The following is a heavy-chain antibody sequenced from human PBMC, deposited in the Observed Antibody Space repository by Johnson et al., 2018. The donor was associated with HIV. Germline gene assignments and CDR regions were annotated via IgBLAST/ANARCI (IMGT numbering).Heavy chain of an antibody. CDR1: GFTFSSYA. CDR3: ARSPGVDAFDI. CDR2: ISSNWGGT. Sequence: VQLVESGGGLVKPGRSLRLSCAASGFTFSSYAMHWVRQAPGTGLEYVSAISSNWGGTLYADSVKGRFTLSIDNSKHTLYLQMNSLRVEDTALYYCARSPGVDAFDIWGQGTMVTVSS. D-gene: IGHD3-10*01. V-gene: IGHV3-64*07. J-gene: IGHJ3*02.